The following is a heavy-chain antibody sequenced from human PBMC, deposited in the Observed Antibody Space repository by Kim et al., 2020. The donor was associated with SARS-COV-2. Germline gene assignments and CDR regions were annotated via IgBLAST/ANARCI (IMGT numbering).Heavy chain of an antibody. Sequence: NTGSSQKFQGRVTMTRNTSVSTAYMELSSLRSEDTAVYYCARGKLELFDYWGQGTLVTVSS. J-gene: IGHJ4*02. CDR2: NT. D-gene: IGHD1-7*01. V-gene: IGHV1-8*01. CDR3: ARGKLELFDY.